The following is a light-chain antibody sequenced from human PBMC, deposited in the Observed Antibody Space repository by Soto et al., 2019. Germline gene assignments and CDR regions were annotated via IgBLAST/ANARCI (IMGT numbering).Light chain of an antibody. V-gene: IGKV3-15*01. CDR1: QDVTTN. J-gene: IGKJ4*01. CDR3: QRFNRWPLS. Sequence: EITMTQFPGILSASPGEGVTLSCRAAQDVTTNFAWYQQKRGQAPRLLIYDISSRATGVPARFSGSGSGTEFTLSISGLQSEDFAVYYCQRFNRWPLSFGGGTKVDIK. CDR2: DIS.